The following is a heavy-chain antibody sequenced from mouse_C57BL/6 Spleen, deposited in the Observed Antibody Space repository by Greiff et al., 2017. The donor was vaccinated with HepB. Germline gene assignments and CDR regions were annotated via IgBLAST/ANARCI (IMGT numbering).Heavy chain of an antibody. CDR1: GYTFTSYW. CDR2: IYPGSGST. CDR3: ARFRYDSAWFAY. Sequence: QVQLQQPGAELVKPGASVKMSCKASGYTFTSYWITWVKQRPGQGLEWIGDIYPGSGSTNYNEKFKSKATLTVDTSSSTAYMQLSSLTSEDSAVYYCARFRYDSAWFAYWGQGTLVTVSA. D-gene: IGHD2-4*01. J-gene: IGHJ3*01. V-gene: IGHV1-55*01.